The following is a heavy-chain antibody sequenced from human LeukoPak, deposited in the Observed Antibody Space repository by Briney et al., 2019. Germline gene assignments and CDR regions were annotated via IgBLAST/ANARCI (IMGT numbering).Heavy chain of an antibody. CDR3: AASSAVAGTRGVDLLD. J-gene: IGHJ4*02. D-gene: IGHD6-19*01. Sequence: GGSLRLSCAASGFTLSSYSMSWVRQAPGKGLEWVSSISSSSSYIYYADSVKGRFTISGDNAKNSLYLQMNSLRAEDTAVYYCAASSAVAGTRGVDLLDWGQGTLVTVSS. CDR1: GFTLSSYS. CDR2: ISSSSSYI. V-gene: IGHV3-21*01.